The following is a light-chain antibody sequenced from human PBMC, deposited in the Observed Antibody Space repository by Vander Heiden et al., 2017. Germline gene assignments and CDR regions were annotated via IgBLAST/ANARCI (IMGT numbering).Light chain of an antibody. CDR3: SSYTSRSTWV. V-gene: IGLV2-14*03. Sequence: QSALTQPASVSGSPGQSITISCTGTSSDVGGYNYVSWYQQHRGKAPKLMIYDVSNRPSGVSNRFSGSKSGNTASLTISGLQAEDEADYYCSSYTSRSTWVFGGGTKLTVL. CDR1: SSDVGGYNY. J-gene: IGLJ3*02. CDR2: DVS.